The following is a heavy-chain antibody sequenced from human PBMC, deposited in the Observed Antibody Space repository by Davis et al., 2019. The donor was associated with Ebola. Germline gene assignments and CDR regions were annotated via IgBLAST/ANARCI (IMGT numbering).Heavy chain of an antibody. V-gene: IGHV3-7*03. Sequence: GESLKISCAASGFTFSGSAMHWVRQAPGKGLEWVANIKQDGSEKYYVDSVKGRFTISRDNAKNSLYLQMNSLRAEDTAVYYCARDRIVVVPAAIFYYYYGMDVWGQGTTVTVSS. J-gene: IGHJ6*02. CDR2: IKQDGSEK. D-gene: IGHD2-2*01. CDR3: ARDRIVVVPAAIFYYYYGMDV. CDR1: GFTFSGSA.